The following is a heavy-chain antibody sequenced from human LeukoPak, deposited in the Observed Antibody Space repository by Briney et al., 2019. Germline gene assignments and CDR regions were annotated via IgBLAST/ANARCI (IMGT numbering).Heavy chain of an antibody. CDR1: GITFSKYS. CDR2: ISSSSDTT. J-gene: IGHJ4*02. Sequence: GGSLRLSCAASGITFSKYSMNWVRQAPGKGLEWISYISSSSDTTYYADSVKGRFTISRDNAENSLYLQMNSLRAEDTAVYFCAMVRGVIFDYWGQGALVTVSS. D-gene: IGHD3-10*01. CDR3: AMVRGVIFDY. V-gene: IGHV3-48*04.